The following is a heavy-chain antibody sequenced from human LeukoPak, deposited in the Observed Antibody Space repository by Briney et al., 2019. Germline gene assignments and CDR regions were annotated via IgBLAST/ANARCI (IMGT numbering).Heavy chain of an antibody. CDR3: ASGSGSYRRFDY. V-gene: IGHV4-59*01. CDR2: IYYSGST. J-gene: IGHJ4*02. Sequence: PSETLSLTCTVSGGSISSYYWSWIRQSPGKGLEWIGYIYYSGSTNYNPSLKGRVTISVDTSKNQFSLKLSSVTAADTAVYYCASGSGSYRRFDYWGQGTLVTVSS. CDR1: GGSISSYY. D-gene: IGHD3-10*01.